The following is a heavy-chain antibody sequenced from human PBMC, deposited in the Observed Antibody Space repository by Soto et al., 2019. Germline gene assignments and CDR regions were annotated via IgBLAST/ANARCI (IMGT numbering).Heavy chain of an antibody. CDR3: ARRFQSSSALFDY. V-gene: IGHV4-59*01. CDR2: IYYSGST. D-gene: IGHD6-6*01. CDR1: GGSISSYY. J-gene: IGHJ4*02. Sequence: SETLSLTCTVSGGSISSYYWSWIRQPPGKGLEWIGYIYYSGSTNYNPSLKSRVTISVDTSKNQFSLKLSSVTAADTAVYYCARRFQSSSALFDYWGQGTLVTVSS.